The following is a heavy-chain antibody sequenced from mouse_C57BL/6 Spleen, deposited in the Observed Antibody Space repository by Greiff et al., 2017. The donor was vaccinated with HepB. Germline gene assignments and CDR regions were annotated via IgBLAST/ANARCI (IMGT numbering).Heavy chain of an antibody. V-gene: IGHV1-50*01. J-gene: IGHJ4*01. CDR1: GYTFTSYW. CDR3: ARGGSDYAMDY. CDR2: IDPSDSYT. Sequence: VKLQQPGAELVKPGASVKLSCKASGYTFTSYWMQWVKQRPGQGLEWIGEIDPSDSYTNYNQKFKGKATLTVDTSSSTAYMQLSSLTSEDSAVYYCARGGSDYAMDYWGKGTSVTVA.